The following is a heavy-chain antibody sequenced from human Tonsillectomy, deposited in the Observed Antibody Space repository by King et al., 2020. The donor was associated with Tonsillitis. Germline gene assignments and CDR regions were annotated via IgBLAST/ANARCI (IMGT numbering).Heavy chain of an antibody. CDR2: ISGSGGRL. CDR3: AKDWGSKGVVITHDAFDI. D-gene: IGHD3-22*01. Sequence: VQLVESGGGLVQPGGSLRLSCAASGFTFSSYAMSWVLQAPGKGLEWVSAISGSGGRLFYADSGKGRFTISRDNSKNTLYLQMNSRRAEDTAVYYCAKDWGSKGVVITHDAFDIWGQGTMVTVSS. CDR1: GFTFSSYA. J-gene: IGHJ3*02. V-gene: IGHV3-23*04.